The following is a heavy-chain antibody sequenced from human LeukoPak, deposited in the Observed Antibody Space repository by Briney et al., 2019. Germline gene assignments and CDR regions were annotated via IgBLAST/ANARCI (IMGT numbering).Heavy chain of an antibody. CDR1: GFTVSSYR. V-gene: IGHV3-21*01. CDR2: ISSISSYI. Sequence: GGSLRLSCTASGFTVSSYRINWVRQAPGKGLEWVSSISSISSYIYYADSVKGRFTISRDNAKNSLYLQMNSLSAEDTAVYYRARGQDSISWYDGGSGWYSDYWGQGTLVTVSS. CDR3: ARGQDSISWYDGGSGWYSDY. D-gene: IGHD6-13*01. J-gene: IGHJ4*02.